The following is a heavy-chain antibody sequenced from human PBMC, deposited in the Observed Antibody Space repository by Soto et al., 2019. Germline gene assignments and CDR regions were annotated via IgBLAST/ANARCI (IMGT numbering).Heavy chain of an antibody. CDR2: INPDGSRK. Sequence: EVQLVESGGGLVQPGGSLRLSCAASGFTFSTYWMHWVRQAPGKGLEWLVNINPDGSRKFYLDSIKGRFVISRDNTKNSLYLQMDGLIADDTAVYFCARAVGSGGAYWGQGTLVTVSS. CDR1: GFTFSTYW. V-gene: IGHV3-7*01. J-gene: IGHJ4*02. D-gene: IGHD3-3*01. CDR3: ARAVGSGGAY.